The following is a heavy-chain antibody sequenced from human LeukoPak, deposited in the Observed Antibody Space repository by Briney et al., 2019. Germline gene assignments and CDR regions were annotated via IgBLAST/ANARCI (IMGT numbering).Heavy chain of an antibody. J-gene: IGHJ4*02. CDR2: IIPILGIA. V-gene: IGHV1-69*04. CDR1: GGTFSSYA. Sequence: ASVKVSCKASGGTFSSYAISWVRQAPGQGLEWMGRIIPILGIANYAQKFQGRVTITADKSTSTAYMELSSLRSEDTAVYYCAPTAEAYTSWWKVWGQGTLVTVSS. D-gene: IGHD3-16*01. CDR3: APTAEAYTSWWKV.